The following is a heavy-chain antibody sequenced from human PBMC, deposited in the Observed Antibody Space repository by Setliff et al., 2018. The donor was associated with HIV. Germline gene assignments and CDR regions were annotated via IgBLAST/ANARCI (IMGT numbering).Heavy chain of an antibody. CDR2: INPNTGGT. D-gene: IGHD3-3*01. CDR3: GRDPFWSGYDAFDI. V-gene: IGHV1-2*02. J-gene: IGHJ3*02. Sequence: GASVKVSCKASGNTFTGYYMHWVRQAPGQGLEWMGWINPNTGGTNFAQKFQGRVTMTRDTSISTAYMGLSRLRSDDTAVYYCGRDPFWSGYDAFDIWGQGTMVTVSS. CDR1: GNTFTGYY.